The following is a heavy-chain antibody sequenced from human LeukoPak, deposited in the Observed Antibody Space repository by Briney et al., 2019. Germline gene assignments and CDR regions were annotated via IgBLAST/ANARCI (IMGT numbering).Heavy chain of an antibody. CDR1: GFTFSGYW. J-gene: IGHJ4*02. V-gene: IGHV3-7*01. CDR2: IKKDESEK. Sequence: GGALRLSCAASGFTFSGYWMSWVRQAPGKGLEWVANIKKDESEKYCVDSVKGRFTISRDNAKNSLYLQMNSLRVEDTAVYYCARGGGHYEDFDYWGQGTLVTVSS. CDR3: ARGGGHYEDFDY. D-gene: IGHD3-16*01.